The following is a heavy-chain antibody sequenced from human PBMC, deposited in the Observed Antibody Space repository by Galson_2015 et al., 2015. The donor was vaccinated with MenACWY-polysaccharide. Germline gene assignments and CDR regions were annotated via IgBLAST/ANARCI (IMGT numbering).Heavy chain of an antibody. CDR1: Y. D-gene: IGHD5-18*01. V-gene: IGHV4-39*07. CDR3: VRAGRTDRGVVGYGWGLDY. J-gene: IGHJ4*02. Sequence: YWGWIRQPPGKGLEWTGTVDYSGNSYYDASLKSRITISIDTSRTQFSLKLTSVTAADTAVYYCVRAGRTDRGVVGYGWGLDYWGQGILVTVSS. CDR2: VDYSGNS.